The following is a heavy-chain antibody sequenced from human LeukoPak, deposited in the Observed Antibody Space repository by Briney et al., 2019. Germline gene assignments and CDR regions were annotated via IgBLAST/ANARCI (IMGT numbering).Heavy chain of an antibody. CDR2: INPNSGGT. J-gene: IGHJ3*02. D-gene: IGHD4-17*01. Sequence: ASVTVSCKASGYTFTGYYMHWVRQAPGQGLEWMGWINPNSGGTNYALKFQGRVTMTRDTSISTAYMELSRLRSDDTAVYYCARALFYGDYVFAFDIWGQGTMVTVSS. CDR1: GYTFTGYY. CDR3: ARALFYGDYVFAFDI. V-gene: IGHV1-2*02.